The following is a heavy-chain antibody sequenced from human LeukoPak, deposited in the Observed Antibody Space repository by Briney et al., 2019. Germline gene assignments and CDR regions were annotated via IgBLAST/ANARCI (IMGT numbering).Heavy chain of an antibody. Sequence: NPSETLSLTCAVYGGSFSGYYWSWIRQPPGKGLEWIGEINHSGSTNYNPSLKSRVTISVDTSKNQFSLKLSSVTAADTAVYYCARWNYDSSGYYYVESYYFDYWGQGTLVTASS. CDR1: GGSFSGYY. CDR3: ARWNYDSSGYYYVESYYFDY. CDR2: INHSGST. J-gene: IGHJ4*02. V-gene: IGHV4-34*01. D-gene: IGHD3-22*01.